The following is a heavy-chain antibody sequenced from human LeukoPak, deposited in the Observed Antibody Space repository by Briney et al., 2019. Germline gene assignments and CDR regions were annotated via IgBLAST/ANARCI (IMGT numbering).Heavy chain of an antibody. CDR3: ATGKYYYDSSGTLDY. Sequence: ASVKVSCKASGYTFTSYGISWVRQAPGQGLEWMGWISAYNGNTNYAQKLQGRVTMTTDTSTSTVYMELSSLRSEDTAVYYCATGKYYYDSSGTLDYWGQGTLVTVSS. D-gene: IGHD3-22*01. J-gene: IGHJ4*02. CDR2: ISAYNGNT. CDR1: GYTFTSYG. V-gene: IGHV1-18*01.